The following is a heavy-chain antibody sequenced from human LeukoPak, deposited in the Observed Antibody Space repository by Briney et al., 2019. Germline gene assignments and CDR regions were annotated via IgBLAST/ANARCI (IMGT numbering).Heavy chain of an antibody. Sequence: ASVKVSCKASGYTFTGYYMHWVRQAPGQGLEWMGWINPNSGGTNYAQKFQGRVTMTRDTSISTAYMELSRLRSDDTAVYYCARAEPVYGSGSYWGQGTLVTVSS. CDR3: ARAEPVYGSGSY. CDR2: INPNSGGT. J-gene: IGHJ4*02. CDR1: GYTFTGYY. V-gene: IGHV1-2*02. D-gene: IGHD3-10*01.